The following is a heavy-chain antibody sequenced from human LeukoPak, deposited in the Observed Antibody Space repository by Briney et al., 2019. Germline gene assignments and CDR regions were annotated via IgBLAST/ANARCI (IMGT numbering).Heavy chain of an antibody. D-gene: IGHD6-13*01. CDR2: IYYSGST. J-gene: IGHJ4*02. Sequence: PSETLSLTCTVSGVSISSYYWSWIRQPPGKGLEWIGYIYYSGSTNYNPSLKSRVTISVDTSKNQFSLKLSSVTAADTAVYYCARQDFLIAAAGIDYWGQGTLVTVSS. CDR1: GVSISSYY. V-gene: IGHV4-59*01. CDR3: ARQDFLIAAAGIDY.